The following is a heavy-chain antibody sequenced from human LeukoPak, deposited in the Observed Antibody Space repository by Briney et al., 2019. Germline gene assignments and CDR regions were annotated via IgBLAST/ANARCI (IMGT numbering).Heavy chain of an antibody. J-gene: IGHJ6*04. CDR1: GYTFTDYY. CDR3: AREGSDV. Sequence: GASVKVSCKASGYTFTDYYVYWVRQAPGQGLEWMGWINPNSGDTNYAQKFKGRVTMTRDTSISTAYMELSSLRSDDTAVYYCAREGSDVWGKGTTVTISS. CDR2: INPNSGDT. V-gene: IGHV1-2*02.